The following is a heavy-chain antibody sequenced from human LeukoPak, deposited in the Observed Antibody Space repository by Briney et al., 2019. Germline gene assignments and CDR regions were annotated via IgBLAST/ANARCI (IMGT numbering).Heavy chain of an antibody. CDR3: AKAPITMVRGVMPYYMDV. CDR2: ISGDGGST. D-gene: IGHD3-10*01. CDR1: GFTFDDYA. V-gene: IGHV3-43*02. J-gene: IGHJ6*03. Sequence: PGGSLRLSCADSGFTFDDYALHWVRQAPGKGLEWVSLISGDGGSTYYADSVKGRFTISRDNSKNSLYLQVNSLRTEDTALYYCAKAPITMVRGVMPYYMDVWGKGTTVTVSS.